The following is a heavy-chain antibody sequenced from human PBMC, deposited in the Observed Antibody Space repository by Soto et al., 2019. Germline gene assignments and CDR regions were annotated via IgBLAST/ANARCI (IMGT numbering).Heavy chain of an antibody. D-gene: IGHD4-17*01. J-gene: IGHJ3*02. CDR1: GFTVSSNY. Sequence: EVQLVESGGGLVQPGGSLRLSCAASGFTVSSNYMSWVRQAPGKGLEWVSVIYSGGSTYYADSVKGRFTIFRDNSKNTMYLQMNSLRAEDTAVYYCARDRATVTTNDAFDIWGQGTMVTVSS. CDR2: IYSGGST. V-gene: IGHV3-66*01. CDR3: ARDRATVTTNDAFDI.